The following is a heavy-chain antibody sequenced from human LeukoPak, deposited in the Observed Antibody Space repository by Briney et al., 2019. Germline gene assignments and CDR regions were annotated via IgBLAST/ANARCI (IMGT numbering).Heavy chain of an antibody. J-gene: IGHJ3*02. CDR1: GYTFTSYG. CDR2: ISAYNGNT. CDR3: ARGGGTMIVVVHAGDAFDI. V-gene: IGHV1-18*01. Sequence: ASVKVSCKASGYTFTSYGISWVRQAPGQGLEWMGWISAYNGNTNYAQKLQGRVTMTTDTSTSTAYMELRSLRSDDTAVYYCARGGGTMIVVVHAGDAFDIWGQGTMVTVSS. D-gene: IGHD3-22*01.